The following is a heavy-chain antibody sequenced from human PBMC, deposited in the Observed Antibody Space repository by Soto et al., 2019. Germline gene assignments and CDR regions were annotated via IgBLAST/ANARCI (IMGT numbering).Heavy chain of an antibody. CDR3: ARGQVRSGYVKSPYYFDY. CDR1: GGSFSDYY. V-gene: IGHV4-34*01. J-gene: IGHJ4*02. Sequence: PSETLSLTCAVYGGSFSDYYWSWIRQPPGKGLEWIGEINHSGSTNYNPSLKSRVTISADTSKNQFSLQLSSETAADTAVYYWARGQVRSGYVKSPYYFDYWGQGTLVTVSS. CDR2: INHSGST. D-gene: IGHD5-12*01.